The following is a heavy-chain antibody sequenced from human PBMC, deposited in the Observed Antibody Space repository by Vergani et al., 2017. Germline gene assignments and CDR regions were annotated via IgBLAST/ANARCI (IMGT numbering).Heavy chain of an antibody. D-gene: IGHD3-10*01. CDR3: ARGGYGSGSYYSPAYYYYGMDV. Sequence: QVQLVQSGAEVKKPGSSVKVSCKASGGPFKNSAFSWVRQVPGQGLEWMGRIITFFGTTDYAQKFQGRFTIIADEFTKTVDMQLSNLRSEDTAVYYCARGGYGSGSYYSPAYYYYGMDVWGQGTTVTVSS. V-gene: IGHV1-69*13. CDR1: GGPFKNSA. CDR2: IITFFGTT. J-gene: IGHJ6*02.